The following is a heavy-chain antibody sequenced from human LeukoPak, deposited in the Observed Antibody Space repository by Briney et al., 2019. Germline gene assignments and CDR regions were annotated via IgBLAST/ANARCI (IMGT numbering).Heavy chain of an antibody. V-gene: IGHV4-39*01. D-gene: IGHD3/OR15-3a*01. CDR1: GGSMSSSSYY. J-gene: IGHJ5*02. Sequence: SETLSLTCTVSGGSMSSSSYYWGWIRQPPGKGLEWIGSIYYSGSTYYNPSLKSRVTISVDTSKNQFSLKLSSVTAADTAVYYCAISSGLNWFDPWGQGTLVTASS. CDR2: IYYSGST. CDR3: AISSGLNWFDP.